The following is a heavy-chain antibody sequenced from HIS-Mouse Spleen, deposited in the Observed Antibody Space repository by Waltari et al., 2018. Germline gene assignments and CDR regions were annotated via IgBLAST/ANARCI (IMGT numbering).Heavy chain of an antibody. CDR2: IYSGGST. D-gene: IGHD3-16*01. CDR3: ARDGGKGPYNWFDP. J-gene: IGHJ5*02. Sequence: EVQLVESGGGLIQPGGSLRLSCAASGFTVSSNYMSWVRQAPGKGLEWVSVIYSGGSTYYADSVKGRFTISRDNSKNTLYLQMNSLRAEDTAVYYCARDGGKGPYNWFDPWGQGTLVTVSS. CDR1: GFTVSSNY. V-gene: IGHV3-53*01.